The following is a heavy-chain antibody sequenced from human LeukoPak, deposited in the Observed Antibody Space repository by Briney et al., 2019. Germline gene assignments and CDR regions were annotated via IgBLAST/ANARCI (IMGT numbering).Heavy chain of an antibody. D-gene: IGHD6-19*01. Sequence: SETLSLTCTVSGGSISSSSYYWGWIRQPPGKGLEWIGSIYYSGTTYYNPSLKSRVTISVDTSKNQFSLKLSSVTAADTAVYYYASEGYSSGWYIVDYWGQGILVTVSS. V-gene: IGHV4-39*01. J-gene: IGHJ4*02. CDR1: GGSISSSSYY. CDR2: IYYSGTT. CDR3: ASEGYSSGWYIVDY.